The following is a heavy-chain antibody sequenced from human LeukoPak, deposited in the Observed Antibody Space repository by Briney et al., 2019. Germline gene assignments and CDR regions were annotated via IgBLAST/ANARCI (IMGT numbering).Heavy chain of an antibody. J-gene: IGHJ4*02. D-gene: IGHD4-17*01. CDR2: INPSGGST. V-gene: IGHV1-46*01. CDR1: GYTFTSYY. CDR3: ARDVEKGDYGDYPYFDY. Sequence: ASVKVSCKASGYTFTSYYVHWVRQAPGQGLEWMGIINPSGGSTNYAQKFQGRVTMTRDTSTSTVYMELSSLRSEDTAVYYCARDVEKGDYGDYPYFDYWGQGTLVTVSS.